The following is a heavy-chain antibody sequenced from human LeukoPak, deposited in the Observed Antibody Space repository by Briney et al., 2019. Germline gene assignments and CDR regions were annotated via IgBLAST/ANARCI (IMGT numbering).Heavy chain of an antibody. Sequence: ASVKVSCKASGYTFTTYAINWVRQAPGQGPQWMGWINTYNGNTKYAQKVQGRVTMTTDTSTSTAYMEVRSLRSDDTAVYYCARDLVHHRLLATNYNWFDPWGRGTLVTVSS. CDR2: INTYNGNT. J-gene: IGHJ5*02. D-gene: IGHD2-8*01. V-gene: IGHV1-18*01. CDR3: ARDLVHHRLLATNYNWFDP. CDR1: GYTFTTYA.